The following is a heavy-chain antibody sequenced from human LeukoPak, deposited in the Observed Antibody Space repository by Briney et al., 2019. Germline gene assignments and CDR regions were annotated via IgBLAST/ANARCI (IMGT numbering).Heavy chain of an antibody. Sequence: SETLSLTCTVSGGSISSSSYYWGWIRQPPGKGLEWIGSIYYSGSTYYNPSLKSRVTISVDTSKNQFSLKLSSVTAADTAVHYCARHRSAHYYGSGSYGTAIDYWGQGTLVTVSS. CDR1: GGSISSSSYY. CDR2: IYYSGST. J-gene: IGHJ4*02. CDR3: ARHRSAHYYGSGSYGTAIDY. V-gene: IGHV4-39*01. D-gene: IGHD3-10*01.